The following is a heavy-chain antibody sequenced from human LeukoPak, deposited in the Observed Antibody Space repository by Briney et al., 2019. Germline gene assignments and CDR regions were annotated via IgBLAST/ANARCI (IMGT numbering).Heavy chain of an antibody. CDR1: GFTFSSYA. J-gene: IGHJ4*02. CDR2: ISGSGGST. D-gene: IGHD1-26*01. Sequence: GRSLRLSCAASGFTFSSYAMSWVRQAPGKGLEWVSAISGSGGSTYYADSVKGRFTISRDNSKNTLYLQMNSLRAEGTAVYYCAKGSSGGARFFDYWGQGTLVTVSS. V-gene: IGHV3-23*01. CDR3: AKGSSGGARFFDY.